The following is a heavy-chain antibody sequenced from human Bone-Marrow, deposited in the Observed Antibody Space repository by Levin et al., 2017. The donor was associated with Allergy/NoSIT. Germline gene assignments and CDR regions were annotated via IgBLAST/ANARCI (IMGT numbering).Heavy chain of an antibody. J-gene: IGHJ6*02. CDR3: ARDQGGATFSYAMDI. CDR1: GFTFSEFS. CDR2: ISVSSDYI. D-gene: IGHD1-26*01. V-gene: IGHV3-21*06. Sequence: LSLTCAASGFTFSEFSMNWVRQAPGMGLEWVSSISVSSDYIDYADSVKGRVTISRDNAKNSLYLQMNSLRAEDTAVYFCARDQGGATFSYAMDIWGQGTTVTVSS.